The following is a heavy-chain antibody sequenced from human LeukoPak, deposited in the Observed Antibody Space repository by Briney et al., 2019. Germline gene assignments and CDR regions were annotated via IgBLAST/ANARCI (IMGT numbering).Heavy chain of an antibody. CDR1: GFTFTNYV. CDR2: ITGTADKT. J-gene: IGHJ3*02. V-gene: IGHV3-23*01. Sequence: GESLRLSCAASGFTFTNYVMNWVRQAPGKGLEWISSITGTADKTYDADSVKGRFTISRDNSKNTLSLQMSSLRVEDTAIYYCARRGGSRGWGAFDIWGQGTIVTVSS. CDR3: ARRGGSRGWGAFDI. D-gene: IGHD6-19*01.